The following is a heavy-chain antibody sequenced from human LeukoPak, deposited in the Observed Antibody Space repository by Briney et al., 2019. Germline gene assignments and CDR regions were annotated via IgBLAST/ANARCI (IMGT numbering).Heavy chain of an antibody. CDR1: GYTFTSYD. D-gene: IGHD2-2*01. CDR3: ARGLGYCSSTSCLYYMDV. Sequence: GASVKVSCKASGYTFTSYDINWVRQATGQGLEWMGWINPNSGGTNYAQKFQGRVTMTRDTSISTAYMELSRLRSDDTAVYYCARGLGYCSSTSCLYYMDVWGKGTTVTVSS. CDR2: INPNSGGT. V-gene: IGHV1-2*02. J-gene: IGHJ6*03.